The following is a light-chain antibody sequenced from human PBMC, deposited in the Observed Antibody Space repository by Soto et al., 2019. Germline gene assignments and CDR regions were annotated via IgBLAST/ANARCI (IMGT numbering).Light chain of an antibody. Sequence: QCLVCPVPSLPLSPGYTVTLACCSSTGAVTNGHYPYWFQQKPGQAPSTLIYDTTNRHSWTPARFSGSLLGGKAALTLPGAPPEDAAEYYCLLSYNGHYVFGTGTKVTVL. CDR1: TGAVTNGHY. J-gene: IGLJ1*01. V-gene: IGLV7-46*01. CDR3: LLSYNGHYV. CDR2: DTT.